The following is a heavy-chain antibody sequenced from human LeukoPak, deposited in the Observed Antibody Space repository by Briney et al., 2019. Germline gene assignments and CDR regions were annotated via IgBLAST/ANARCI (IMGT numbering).Heavy chain of an antibody. Sequence: PSETLSLTCTVSGGSISSYYWSWIRQPAGKGLEWIGRIYTSGSTNYNPPLKSRVTISVDTSKNQFSLKLSSVTAADTAVYYCARGGYSYGYVINWYFDLWGRGTLVTVSS. CDR1: GGSISSYY. J-gene: IGHJ2*01. V-gene: IGHV4-4*07. CDR3: ARGGYSYGYVINWYFDL. CDR2: IYTSGST. D-gene: IGHD5-18*01.